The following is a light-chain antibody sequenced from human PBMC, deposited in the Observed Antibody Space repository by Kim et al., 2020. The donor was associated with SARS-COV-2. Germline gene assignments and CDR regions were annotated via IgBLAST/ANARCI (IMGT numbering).Light chain of an antibody. CDR2: ETS. J-gene: IGKJ1*01. Sequence: SPWDIVPLSCVACHGVSNHLAWSQHKPGQSPMLLIYETSTWATGIPARFSCSASGTEFTLTISSLQSEDFAIYYCQHYDNMPPWTFGQGTKVDIK. CDR1: HGVSNH. V-gene: IGKV3-15*01. CDR3: QHYDNMPPWT.